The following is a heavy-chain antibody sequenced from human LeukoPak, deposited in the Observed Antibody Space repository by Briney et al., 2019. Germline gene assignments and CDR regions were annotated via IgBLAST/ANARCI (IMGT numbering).Heavy chain of an antibody. CDR2: INWNGGST. Sequence: TGGSLRLSCAASGFTFDDYGMSWVRQAPGKGLEWASGINWNGGSTGYADSVKGRFTISRDNAKNSLYLQMNSLRAEDTALCYCARSLPMSWGGTHFDYWGQGTLVTVSS. J-gene: IGHJ4*02. CDR1: GFTFDDYG. V-gene: IGHV3-20*04. CDR3: ARSLPMSWGGTHFDY. D-gene: IGHD3-10*01.